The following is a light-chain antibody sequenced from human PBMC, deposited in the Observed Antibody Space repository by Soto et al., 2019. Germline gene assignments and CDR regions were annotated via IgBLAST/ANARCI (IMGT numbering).Light chain of an antibody. CDR1: QSVSSSY. CDR2: GAS. Sequence: EIVLTQSPGTLSLSPGERATLSCRASQSVSSSYLAGYQQKPGQAPRLLIYGASSRATGIQDRFSGSGSGTVFTLTISRLEPEDFEVYYCQQYGSSPRVTFGGGTKVEIK. V-gene: IGKV3-20*01. CDR3: QQYGSSPRVT. J-gene: IGKJ4*01.